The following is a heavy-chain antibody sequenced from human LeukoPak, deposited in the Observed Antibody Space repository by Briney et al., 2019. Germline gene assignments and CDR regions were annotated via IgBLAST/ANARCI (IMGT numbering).Heavy chain of an antibody. CDR1: GFTFSSYG. Sequence: PGGSLRLSCAASGFTFSSYGMHWVRQAPGKGLEWVSSISSSSSYIYYADSVKGRFTISRDNAKNTLYLQMNSLRAEDTAVYYCAKDHPPVGWDHYYYGMDVWGQGTTVTVSS. V-gene: IGHV3-21*01. CDR2: ISSSSSYI. CDR3: AKDHPPVGWDHYYYGMDV. D-gene: IGHD1-26*01. J-gene: IGHJ6*02.